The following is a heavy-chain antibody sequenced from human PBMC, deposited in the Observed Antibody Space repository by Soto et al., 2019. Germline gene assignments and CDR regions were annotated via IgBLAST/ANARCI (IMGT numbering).Heavy chain of an antibody. Sequence: XGSLRLSCAAAGVTLSNAWMSWVRQAPGKGLEWVGRIKSKTDGGTTDYAAPVKGRFTISRDDSKNTLYLQMNSLKTEDTAVYYCTTGRSGLSSSSGILDYWGQGTLVTVSS. J-gene: IGHJ4*02. V-gene: IGHV3-15*01. D-gene: IGHD6-6*01. CDR3: TTGRSGLSSSSGILDY. CDR1: GVTLSNAW. CDR2: IKSKTDGGTT.